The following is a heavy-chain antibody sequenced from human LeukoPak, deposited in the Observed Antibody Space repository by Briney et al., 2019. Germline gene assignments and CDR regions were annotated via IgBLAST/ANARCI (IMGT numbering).Heavy chain of an antibody. D-gene: IGHD5-24*01. CDR2: VFYIGST. V-gene: IGHV4-59*11. J-gene: IGHJ4*02. CDR3: ARGDGDNYPFDY. Sequence: SETLSLTCSVSGGSISSHYWSWIRQPPGKGLEWIGYVFYIGSTKYSPSLKSRATISVDTSNNQFSLKLNSVTPADTAVYFCARGDGDNYPFDYWGRGTLVTVSS. CDR1: GGSISSHY.